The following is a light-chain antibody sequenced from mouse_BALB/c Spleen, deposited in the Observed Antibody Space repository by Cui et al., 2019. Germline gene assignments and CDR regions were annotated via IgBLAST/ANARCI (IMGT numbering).Light chain of an antibody. CDR1: QNLLNSGNQKNY. Sequence: DIVMTQSPSSLSVSAGEKVTMSCKSSQNLLNSGNQKNYLAWYQQKPGQPPKLLIYGASTRESGVPDRFTGSGSGTDFTLTISSVQAEDLAVYYCQNDHSYPYTFGGGTKLEIK. J-gene: IGKJ2*01. CDR3: QNDHSYPYT. V-gene: IGKV8-28*01. CDR2: GAS.